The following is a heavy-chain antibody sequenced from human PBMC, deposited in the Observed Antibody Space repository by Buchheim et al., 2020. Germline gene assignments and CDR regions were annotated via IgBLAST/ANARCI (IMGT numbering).Heavy chain of an antibody. CDR1: GGSISSYY. CDR2: IYYSGST. J-gene: IGHJ5*02. V-gene: IGHV4-59*08. D-gene: IGHD6-6*01. CDR3: ARLRYSSSSCWFDP. Sequence: QVQLQESGPGLVKPSETLSLTCTVSGGSISSYYWSWIRQPPGKGLEWIGYIYYSGSTNYNPSLKSRVTISVDTSKNQFSLKLSSVTAADTAVYNCARLRYSSSSCWFDPWGQGTL.